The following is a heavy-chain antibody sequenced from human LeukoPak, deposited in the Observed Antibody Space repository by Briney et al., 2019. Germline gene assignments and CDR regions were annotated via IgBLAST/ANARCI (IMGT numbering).Heavy chain of an antibody. Sequence: KSSQTLSLTCTVSGGSISSGGYYWGWTRQPPGKGLEWIGSIYYSGSTYYNPSLKSRVTISVDTSKNQFSLKLSSVTATDTAVYYCARVWFGETPILYGMDVWGQGTTVTVSS. J-gene: IGHJ6*02. D-gene: IGHD3-10*01. V-gene: IGHV4-31*03. CDR3: ARVWFGETPILYGMDV. CDR1: GGSISSGGYY. CDR2: IYYSGST.